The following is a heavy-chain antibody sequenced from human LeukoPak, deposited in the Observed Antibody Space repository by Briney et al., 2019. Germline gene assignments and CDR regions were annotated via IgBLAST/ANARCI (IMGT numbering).Heavy chain of an antibody. Sequence: SETLSLTCTVSGGSISSYYWSWIRQPPGKGLEWIGYMYNSGSTNYNPSLKSRVSISVDMSKNQFSLKLSSVTAADTAVYYCARRSRQGSGSWNFDYWGQGTLVTVSS. J-gene: IGHJ4*02. D-gene: IGHD3-10*01. V-gene: IGHV4-59*08. CDR3: ARRSRQGSGSWNFDY. CDR2: MYNSGST. CDR1: GGSISSYY.